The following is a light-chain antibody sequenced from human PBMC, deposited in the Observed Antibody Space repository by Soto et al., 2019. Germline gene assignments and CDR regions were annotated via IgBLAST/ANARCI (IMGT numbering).Light chain of an antibody. J-gene: IGLJ2*01. CDR3: AAWDDSLNAVG. CDR2: SNN. V-gene: IGLV1-44*01. CDR1: SSNVGRNT. Sequence: QSALTQPPSASGTPGQRVTISCSGSSSNVGRNTVNWYQQLPGTAPKLLIYSNNQRPSGVPDRFSGSKSGTSASLAISGLQSEDEADYYCAAWDDSLNAVGFGGGTKVTVL.